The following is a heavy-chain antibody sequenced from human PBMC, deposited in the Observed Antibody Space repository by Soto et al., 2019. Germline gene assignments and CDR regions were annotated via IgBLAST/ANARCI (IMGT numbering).Heavy chain of an antibody. D-gene: IGHD3-3*01. CDR2: IYWDDDK. CDR1: GFSLTTNGVG. CDR3: AHRVLRTVFGLVTTTAIYFDF. V-gene: IGHV2-5*02. J-gene: IGHJ4*02. Sequence: QITLNESGPTVVRPTETLTLTCRFSGFSLTTNGVGVGWIRQSPGKAPEWLALIYWDDDKRYSASLKSRLTITNDTSKNQVVLTVSDLDPTDTATYYCAHRVLRTVFGLVTTTAIYFDFWGQGTPVAVSS.